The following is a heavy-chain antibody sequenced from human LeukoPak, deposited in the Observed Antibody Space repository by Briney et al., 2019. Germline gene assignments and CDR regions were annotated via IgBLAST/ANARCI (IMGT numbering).Heavy chain of an antibody. Sequence: PGGSLRLSCAASGFTFDDYAMHWVRQAPGKGLEWVSGISWNSGSIGYADSVKGRFTISRDNAKNSLYLQMNSLRAEDTALYYCAKDNMARGVNYYYYYMDVWGKGTTVTVSS. J-gene: IGHJ6*03. CDR3: AKDNMARGVNYYYYYMDV. CDR2: ISWNSGSI. D-gene: IGHD3-10*01. CDR1: GFTFDDYA. V-gene: IGHV3-9*01.